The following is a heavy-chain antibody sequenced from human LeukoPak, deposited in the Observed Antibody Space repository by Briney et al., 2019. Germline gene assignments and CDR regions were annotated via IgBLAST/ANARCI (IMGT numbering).Heavy chain of an antibody. D-gene: IGHD3-10*01. J-gene: IGHJ3*02. Sequence: GGSLRLSCAASGFTFSSYAMSWVRQAPGKGLEWVSAISGSGGSTYYADSVKGRFTISRDNSKNTLYLQMNSLRAEDTAVYYCAKPYYGSGSYYYDVFDIWGKGTMVTVSS. CDR1: GFTFSSYA. CDR2: ISGSGGST. V-gene: IGHV3-23*01. CDR3: AKPYYGSGSYYYDVFDI.